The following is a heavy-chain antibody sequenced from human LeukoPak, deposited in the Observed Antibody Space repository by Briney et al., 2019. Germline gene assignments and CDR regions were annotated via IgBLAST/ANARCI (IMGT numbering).Heavy chain of an antibody. D-gene: IGHD5-24*01. CDR1: GGSICSYY. V-gene: IGHV4-59*08. J-gene: IGHJ4*02. CDR2: IYYSGST. Sequence: SETLSLTCTVSGGSICSYYWSWIRQPPGKGLEWIGYIYYSGSTNYNPSLKSRVTISVDTSKNQFSLKLSSVTAADTAVYYCARVEMATAGGFDYWGQGTLVTVSS. CDR3: ARVEMATAGGFDY.